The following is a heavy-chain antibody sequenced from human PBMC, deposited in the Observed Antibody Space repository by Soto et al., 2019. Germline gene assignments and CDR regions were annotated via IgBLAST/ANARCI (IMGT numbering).Heavy chain of an antibody. D-gene: IGHD3-9*01. Sequence: PGGSLRLSCAASGFTFSSYAMSWVRQAPGKGLEWVSAISGSGGSTYYADSVKGRLTISRDNSKNTLYLQMNSLRAEDTAVYYCAKDPAYATGYYNDAFDIWGQGTMVTVSS. CDR1: GFTFSSYA. V-gene: IGHV3-23*01. CDR2: ISGSGGST. CDR3: AKDPAYATGYYNDAFDI. J-gene: IGHJ3*02.